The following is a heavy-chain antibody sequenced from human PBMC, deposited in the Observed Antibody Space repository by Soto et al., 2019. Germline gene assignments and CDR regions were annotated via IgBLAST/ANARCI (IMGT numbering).Heavy chain of an antibody. CDR1: GFTFSNAW. D-gene: IGHD2-15*01. CDR2: IKSKTDGGTT. J-gene: IGHJ6*02. CDR3: TTGYCSGGGCYSYYYYYAMDV. V-gene: IGHV3-15*07. Sequence: EVQLVESGGGLVQPGGSLRLSCAASGFTFSNAWMNWVRQAPGKGLEWVGRIKSKTDGGTTDYAAPVKGRFTISRDDSKNTLYLQMNSLKTEDTAVYYCTTGYCSGGGCYSYYYYYAMDVWGQGTTVTVSS.